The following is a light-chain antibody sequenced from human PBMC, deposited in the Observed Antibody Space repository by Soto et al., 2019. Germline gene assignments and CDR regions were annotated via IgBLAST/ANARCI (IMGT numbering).Light chain of an antibody. CDR3: QQSDRNPPT. CDR2: GVS. J-gene: IGKJ1*01. CDR1: QDISNY. Sequence: DIQMTQSPPTLSVSVGDRVTITCRASQDISNYLNWYQHKPGRAPKLLSYGVSSLQSGVPSRFSGRGSGTDFTLTISSLQPEDFATYFCQQSDRNPPTFVQGTTVEV. V-gene: IGKV1-39*01.